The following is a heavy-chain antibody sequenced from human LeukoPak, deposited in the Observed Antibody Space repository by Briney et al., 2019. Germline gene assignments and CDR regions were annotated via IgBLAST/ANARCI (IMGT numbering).Heavy chain of an antibody. V-gene: IGHV4-39*07. CDR3: ARLPSSTSQWYFDL. D-gene: IGHD2-2*01. CDR1: GGSISSSSYY. Sequence: SETLSLTCTVSGGSISSSSYYWGWIRQPPGKGLEWIGSIYYSGSTYYNPSLKSRVTISVDTSKNQFSLKLSSVTAADTAVYYCARLPSSTSQWYFDLWGRGTLVTVSS. J-gene: IGHJ2*01. CDR2: IYYSGST.